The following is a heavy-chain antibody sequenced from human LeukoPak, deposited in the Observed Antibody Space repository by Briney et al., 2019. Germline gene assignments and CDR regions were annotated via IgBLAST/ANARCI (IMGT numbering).Heavy chain of an antibody. CDR2: ISSSSSYI. V-gene: IGHV3-21*01. CDR3: TRSLGGFTIAAAGTTLHGYFDY. CDR1: GFTFSSYS. D-gene: IGHD6-13*01. J-gene: IGHJ4*02. Sequence: GGSLRLSCAASGFTFSSYSMNWVRQAPGKGLEWVSSISSSSSYIYYADSVKGRFTISRDNAKNSLYLQMNSLRAEDTAVYYCTRSLGGFTIAAAGTTLHGYFDYWGQGTLVTVSS.